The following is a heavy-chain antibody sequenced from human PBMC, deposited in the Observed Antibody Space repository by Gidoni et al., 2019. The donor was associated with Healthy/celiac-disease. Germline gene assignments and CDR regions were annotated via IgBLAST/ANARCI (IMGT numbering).Heavy chain of an antibody. J-gene: IGHJ6*02. V-gene: IGHV3-7*03. CDR1: GLPFSSYW. Sequence: EVQLVESGGGLVQPGGSLRLSCAASGLPFSSYWMSWVRQAPGKGLEWVANIKQDGSEKYYVDSVKGRFTISRDNAKNSLYLQMNSLRAEDTAVYYCARDKYYYYYGMDVWGQGTTVTVSS. CDR2: IKQDGSEK. CDR3: ARDKYYYYYGMDV.